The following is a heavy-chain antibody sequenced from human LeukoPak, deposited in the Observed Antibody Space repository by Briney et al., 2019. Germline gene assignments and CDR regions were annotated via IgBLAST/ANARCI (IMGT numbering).Heavy chain of an antibody. CDR3: ARARWSSTGWFLGY. CDR1: GFTFSSYW. J-gene: IGHJ4*02. V-gene: IGHV3-74*01. CDR2: VNPQGSGT. Sequence: GGSLRLSCAASGFTFSSYWMHWVRQAPGKGLVWVSRVNPQGSGTSYTDSVKGRFTISRDNAKDALHLRMDNLRVEDTAVYYCARARWSSTGWFLGYWGQGTLVTVSS. D-gene: IGHD6-19*01.